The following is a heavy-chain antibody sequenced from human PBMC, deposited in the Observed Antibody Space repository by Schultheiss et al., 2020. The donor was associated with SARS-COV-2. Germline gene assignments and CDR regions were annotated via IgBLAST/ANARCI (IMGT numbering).Heavy chain of an antibody. D-gene: IGHD3-22*01. CDR1: GGSISSYY. V-gene: IGHV4-59*01. J-gene: IGHJ4*02. CDR3: ARGRAMIVVVPPDY. CDR2: IYYSGST. Sequence: SETLSLTCTVSGGSISSYYWSWIRQPPGKGLEWIGYIYYSGSTNYNPSLKSRVTISVDTSKNQFSLKLSSVTAADTAVYYCARGRAMIVVVPPDYWGQGTLVTVSS.